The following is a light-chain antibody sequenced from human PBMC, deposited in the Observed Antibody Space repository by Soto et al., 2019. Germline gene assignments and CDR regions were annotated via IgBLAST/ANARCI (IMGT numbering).Light chain of an antibody. CDR1: SSDIGTYNY. V-gene: IGLV2-14*01. J-gene: IGLJ3*02. Sequence: QSALTQPASVSGSPGQSITISCTGSSSDIGTYNYVSWYRQYSGKAPKLMIYEVANRPSGVSDRFSGSKSGNTASLTISGLQAEDEADYYCTSYTGSSTLFGGGTKVTVL. CDR2: EVA. CDR3: TSYTGSSTL.